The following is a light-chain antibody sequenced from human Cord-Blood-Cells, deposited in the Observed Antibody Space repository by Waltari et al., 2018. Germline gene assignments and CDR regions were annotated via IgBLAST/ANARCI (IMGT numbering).Light chain of an antibody. CDR1: SSDVGGYNY. Sequence: QSALTQPASVSGSPGQSITISCTGTSSDVGGYNYVSWYQQHHGKAPKLMIYDFSKRPSGVSNRFSGSKSGNTASLTISGLQAEDEADYYCSSYTSSSTLVFGGGTKLTVL. V-gene: IGLV2-14*01. CDR2: DFS. J-gene: IGLJ2*01. CDR3: SSYTSSSTLV.